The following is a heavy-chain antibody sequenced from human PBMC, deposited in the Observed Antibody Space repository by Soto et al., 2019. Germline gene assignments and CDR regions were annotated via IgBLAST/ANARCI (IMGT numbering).Heavy chain of an antibody. CDR3: VGSGSYSVPLYFDY. V-gene: IGHV4-39*01. Sequence: PSETLSLTCTVSGGSISSSSYYWGWIRQPPGKGLEWIGSIYYSGSTYYNPSLKSRVTISVDTSKNQFSLKLSSVTAADTAVYYCVGSGSYSVPLYFDYWGQGTLVTVSS. CDR2: IYYSGST. D-gene: IGHD1-26*01. J-gene: IGHJ4*02. CDR1: GGSISSSSYY.